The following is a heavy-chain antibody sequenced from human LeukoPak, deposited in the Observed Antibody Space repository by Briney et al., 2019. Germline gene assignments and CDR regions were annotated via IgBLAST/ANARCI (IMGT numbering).Heavy chain of an antibody. CDR3: ARVRSLATSHSGYDS. CDR1: GYTFTSYG. V-gene: IGHV1-18*01. CDR2: ISAYNGNT. Sequence: AAVKVSCKASGYTFTSYGISWVRQAAGQGLEWMGWISAYNGNTNYAQKLQGRVTMTTDTSTSTAYMELRSLRSDDTAVYYCARVRSLATSHSGYDSWGQGTLVTVSS. J-gene: IGHJ5*01. D-gene: IGHD5-12*01.